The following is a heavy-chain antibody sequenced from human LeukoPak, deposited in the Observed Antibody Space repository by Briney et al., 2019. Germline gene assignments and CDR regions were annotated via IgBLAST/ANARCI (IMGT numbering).Heavy chain of an antibody. J-gene: IGHJ4*02. CDR3: ARGEMATIFL. D-gene: IGHD5-24*01. V-gene: IGHV4-39*07. CDR2: IYYSGST. CDR1: GGSISSSSYC. Sequence: SETLSLTCTVSGGSISSSSYCWGWIRQPPGKGLEWIGTIYYSGSTYYNPSLKSRVTISVDPSKTQFSLNLNSVTAADTAVYFCARGEMATIFLWGQGTLVTVSS.